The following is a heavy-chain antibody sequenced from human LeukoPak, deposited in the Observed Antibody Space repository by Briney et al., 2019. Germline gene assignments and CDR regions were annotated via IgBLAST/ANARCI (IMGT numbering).Heavy chain of an antibody. D-gene: IGHD6-19*01. CDR1: GFIFSNYG. V-gene: IGHV3-23*01. CDR2: ISASGSAT. J-gene: IGHJ6*02. CDR3: ARDLQFYYYYGMDV. Sequence: TGGSLRLSCAASGFIFSNYGMNWVRQAPGKGLEWVAAISASGSATSYADSVRGRFTISRDNSKNTLYLQMNSLRAEDTAVYYCARDLQFYYYYGMDVWGQGTTVTVSS.